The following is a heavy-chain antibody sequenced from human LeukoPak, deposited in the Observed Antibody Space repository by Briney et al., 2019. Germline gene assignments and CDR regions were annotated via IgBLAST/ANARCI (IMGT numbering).Heavy chain of an antibody. Sequence: GGSLRLSCAASGFTFSSYWMTWVRQAPGRGLEWVATIKADGSDKYYVNSVKGRFTISRDNAKNTLYLQMNSLRAEDTAVCYCASIAVAGTIIWYFDLWGRGTLVTVSS. CDR2: IKADGSDK. J-gene: IGHJ2*01. D-gene: IGHD6-19*01. V-gene: IGHV3-7*01. CDR3: ASIAVAGTIIWYFDL. CDR1: GFTFSSYW.